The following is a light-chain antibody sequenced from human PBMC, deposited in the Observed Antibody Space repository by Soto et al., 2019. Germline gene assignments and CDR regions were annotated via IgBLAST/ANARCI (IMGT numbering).Light chain of an antibody. CDR1: QSLLNRNEYNC. J-gene: IGKJ1*01. Sequence: EIVMTQSPLSLPVTPGEAASISCRSSQSLLNRNEYNCLEWYLQKPGQSPHLLIYLGSNRASGVPDRFSGSGSGTDFTLKISRVEAEDVGVYFCMQSLQTPLTFGQGTKVEIK. CDR2: LGS. CDR3: MQSLQTPLT. V-gene: IGKV2-28*01.